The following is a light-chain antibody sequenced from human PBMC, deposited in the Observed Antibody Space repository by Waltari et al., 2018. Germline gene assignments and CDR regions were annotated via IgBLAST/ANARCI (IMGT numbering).Light chain of an antibody. V-gene: IGKV4-1*01. Sequence: DIVLTQSPDSLPVSLGGRGTIHFKSSHSVSYSSNNRDYLAWYKQKPGQPPKLLIYWASTRESGVPDRFSGSGSGTDFTLTISSLQAEDVAVYYCQQYYSNFFTFGPGTKVDIK. CDR2: WAS. CDR3: QQYYSNFFT. CDR1: HSVSYSSNNRDY. J-gene: IGKJ3*01.